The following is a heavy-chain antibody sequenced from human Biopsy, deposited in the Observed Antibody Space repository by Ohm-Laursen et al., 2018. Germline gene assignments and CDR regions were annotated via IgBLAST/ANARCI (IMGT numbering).Heavy chain of an antibody. V-gene: IGHV2-70*11. CDR3: TRTPILIVSAGLVYRHRRHLQGMDV. Sequence: TRTLTLTCSFSGFSLSARGMYVSWIRQAPGKALEWLARVDWDDYKDYSASLQTKLSISKDTSNDQVVLTVNNVDPADTATYYCTRTPILIVSAGLVYRHRRHLQGMDVWGQGIAVTVS. CDR1: GFSLSARGMY. D-gene: IGHD6-13*01. J-gene: IGHJ6*02. CDR2: VDWDDYK.